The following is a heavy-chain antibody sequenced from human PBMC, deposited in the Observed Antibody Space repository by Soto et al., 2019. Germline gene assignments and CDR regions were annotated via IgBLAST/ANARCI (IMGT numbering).Heavy chain of an antibody. Sequence: EVHLLESGGDLVQPGGSLRLSCVASGFTFSIYAMTWVRQDPGKGLEWVSAISASGTSTYYADSVKGRFTISRDNSKNTLYLHMNSLRAEDTAVYYCAIVVRGVSPRKCDPWGQGTLVTVSS. CDR2: ISASGTST. J-gene: IGHJ5*02. D-gene: IGHD3-10*01. CDR3: AIVVRGVSPRKCDP. CDR1: GFTFSIYA. V-gene: IGHV3-23*01.